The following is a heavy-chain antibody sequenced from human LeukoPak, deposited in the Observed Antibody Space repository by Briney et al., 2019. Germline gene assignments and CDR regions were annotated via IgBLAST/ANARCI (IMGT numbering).Heavy chain of an antibody. CDR1: GFTFSSYA. J-gene: IGHJ4*02. V-gene: IGHV3-30-3*01. CDR2: ISYDGNNK. Sequence: PGRALRHSCAASGFTFSSYAMHWVRQAPGKGLGWVGVISYDGNNKYYADSVKGRFTISRDNSKNTLYLQMNSLRAEDTAVYYCARVAGSGSYFETYYFDYWGQGTLVTVSS. CDR3: ARVAGSGSYFETYYFDY. D-gene: IGHD1-26*01.